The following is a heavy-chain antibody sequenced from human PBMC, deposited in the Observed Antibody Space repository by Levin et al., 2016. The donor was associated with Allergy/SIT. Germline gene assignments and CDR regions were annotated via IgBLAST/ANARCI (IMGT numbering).Heavy chain of an antibody. D-gene: IGHD6-19*01. V-gene: IGHV5-10-1*01. CDR3: ARNEVSGWPPGGMDV. Sequence: VRQMPGKGLEWMGRIDPSDSYTNYSPSFQGHVTISADKSISTAYLQWSSLKASDTAMYYCARNEVSGWPPGGMDVWGQGTTVTVSS. CDR2: IDPSDSYT. J-gene: IGHJ6*02.